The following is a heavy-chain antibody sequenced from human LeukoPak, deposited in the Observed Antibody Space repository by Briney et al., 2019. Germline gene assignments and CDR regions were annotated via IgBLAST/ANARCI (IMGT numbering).Heavy chain of an antibody. CDR3: ARERTYTGYSSGWYFDY. Sequence: ASVKVSCKASGYTFTSYDINWVRQATGQGLEWMGWMNPNSGNTGYAQKFQGRVTMTRNTSISTAYMELRSLRSDDTAVYYCARERTYTGYSSGWYFDYWGQGTLVTVSS. D-gene: IGHD6-19*01. J-gene: IGHJ4*02. CDR1: GYTFTSYD. CDR2: MNPNSGNT. V-gene: IGHV1-8*01.